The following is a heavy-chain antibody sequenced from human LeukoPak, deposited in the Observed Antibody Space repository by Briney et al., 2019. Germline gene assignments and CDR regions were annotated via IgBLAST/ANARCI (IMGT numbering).Heavy chain of an antibody. J-gene: IGHJ4*02. V-gene: IGHV3-9*01. CDR2: ISWTGDKV. CDR3: IKDAPNGPIDY. Sequence: GGSLRLSCVTSGFTFGDFVMHWVRQAPGKGLECVSTISWTGDKVAYAGSVKGRFTVSRDNAKNSLFLQMNSLRTDDTALYYCIKDAPNGPIDYWGQGTLVTVSS. CDR1: GFTFGDFV. D-gene: IGHD2-8*01.